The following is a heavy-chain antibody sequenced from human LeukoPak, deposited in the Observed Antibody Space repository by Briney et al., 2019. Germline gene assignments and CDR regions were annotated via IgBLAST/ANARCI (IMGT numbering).Heavy chain of an antibody. CDR1: GYTFTDYA. V-gene: IGHV1-3*03. J-gene: IGHJ4*02. CDR3: ARGGRQWGGGNYFDS. Sequence: ASVKVSCKASGYTFTDYALHWVRQAPGQSLEWMGWITTGRGDTQYSQAFQRRITITRDKSASTVSMDLSALRSEDTAVYYCARGGRQWGGGNYFDSWGQGTLVAVSS. CDR2: ITTGRGDT. D-gene: IGHD6-19*01.